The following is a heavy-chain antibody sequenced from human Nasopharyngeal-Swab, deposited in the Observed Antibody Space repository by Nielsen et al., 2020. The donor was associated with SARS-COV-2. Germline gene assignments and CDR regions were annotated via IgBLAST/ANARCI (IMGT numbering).Heavy chain of an antibody. CDR3: ARGDYDVLTGYYSGLDY. Sequence: SETLSLTCAVFGGPFSDYYWTWIRQTPGKGLEWIGEINHSGSTNYNPSLKSRVTMSVDTSKNQFSLNLTSVTAADTAVYYCARGDYDVLTGYYSGLDYWGQGSLVTVSS. D-gene: IGHD3-9*01. J-gene: IGHJ4*02. CDR2: INHSGST. CDR1: GGPFSDYY. V-gene: IGHV4-34*01.